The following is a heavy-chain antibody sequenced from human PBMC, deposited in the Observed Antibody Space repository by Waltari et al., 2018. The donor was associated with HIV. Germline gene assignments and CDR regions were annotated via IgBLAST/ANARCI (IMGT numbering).Heavy chain of an antibody. CDR2: TSYSGST. V-gene: IGHV4-59*01. J-gene: IGHJ3*02. D-gene: IGHD3-22*01. Sequence: QVQLQESGPGLVKPSETLSLTCTVSGVSISSYYWNWFRQPPGKGLEWIAYTSYSGSTNYNPSLKSRVTISLDTSKNQFSLKLTSVTAADTAVYYCAKAPIYYDSSSGAFDIWGQGTMVTVSS. CDR1: GVSISSYY. CDR3: AKAPIYYDSSSGAFDI.